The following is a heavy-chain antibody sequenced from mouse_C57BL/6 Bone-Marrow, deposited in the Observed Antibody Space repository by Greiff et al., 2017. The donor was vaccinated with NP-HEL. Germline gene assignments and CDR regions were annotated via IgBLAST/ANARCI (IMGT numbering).Heavy chain of an antibody. CDR3: AQDSSGYVRAMDY. J-gene: IGHJ4*01. CDR1: GYTFTSYW. V-gene: IGHV1-7*01. D-gene: IGHD3-2*02. CDR2: INPSSGYT. Sequence: VKLMESGAELAKPGASVKLSCKASGYTFTSYWMHWVKQRPGQGLEWIGYINPSSGYTKYNQKFKDKATLTADKSSSTAYMQLSSLTYEDSAVYYCAQDSSGYVRAMDYWGQGTSVTVSS.